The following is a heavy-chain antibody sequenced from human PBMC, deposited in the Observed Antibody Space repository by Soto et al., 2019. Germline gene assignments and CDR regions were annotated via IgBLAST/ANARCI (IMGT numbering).Heavy chain of an antibody. J-gene: IGHJ4*02. CDR1: GGFISSYY. CDR3: AIYGAAYGSGSYEIAYYFDY. CDR2: IYYSVST. D-gene: IGHD3-10*01. Sequence: SETMSLACTVSGGFISSYYWSWIRQPPGKGLEWIGYIYYSVSTNYNPSLKSRVTISVDTSKNQLSLKLSSVTAADTAVYYCAIYGAAYGSGSYEIAYYFDYWGQGTLVTVSS. V-gene: IGHV4-59*01.